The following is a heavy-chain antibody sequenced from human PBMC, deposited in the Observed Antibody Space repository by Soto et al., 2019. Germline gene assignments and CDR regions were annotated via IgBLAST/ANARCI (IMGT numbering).Heavy chain of an antibody. Sequence: SETVSLTCTVSGGCISSYYWSWIRQPPGKGLEWIGYIYYSGSTNYNPSLKSRVTISVDTSKNQFSLKLSSVTAADTAVYYCASAYYDTNGYRHSPWSQRT. CDR3: ASAYYDTNGYRHSP. D-gene: IGHD3-16*01. J-gene: IGHJ5*02. CDR1: GGCISSYY. V-gene: IGHV4-59*01. CDR2: IYYSGST.